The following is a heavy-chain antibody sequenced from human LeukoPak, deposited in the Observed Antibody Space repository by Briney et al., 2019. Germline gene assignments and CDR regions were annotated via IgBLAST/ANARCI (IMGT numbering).Heavy chain of an antibody. V-gene: IGHV3-74*01. D-gene: IGHD5-18*01. J-gene: IGHJ4*02. CDR2: TNGDGSDT. CDR3: VRDGEYSHGIDFDY. CDR1: GFTLSNSW. Sequence: GGSLRLSCAASGFTLSNSWMHWGRQAPGKGLVWVSRTNGDGSDTSYADSVKGRFTISRDSATNTLYLQMNSLRAEDTAIYYCVRDGEYSHGIDFDYWGQGTLVTVSP.